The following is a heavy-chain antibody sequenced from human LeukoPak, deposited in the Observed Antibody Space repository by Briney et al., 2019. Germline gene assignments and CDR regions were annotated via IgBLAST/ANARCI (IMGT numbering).Heavy chain of an antibody. J-gene: IGHJ5*02. CDR2: MKLDGSEE. V-gene: IGHV3-7*01. CDR1: GFTFRSYW. D-gene: IGHD2-15*01. Sequence: GGSLRLSCAASGFTFRSYWMSWVRQAPGKGLEWVANMKLDGSEEYYVDSVKGRFTISSDNAKNSLYLQMNSLRVDDTAAYYCARWARYCSSGSCYSWFDPWGQGTLVTVSS. CDR3: ARWARYCSSGSCYSWFDP.